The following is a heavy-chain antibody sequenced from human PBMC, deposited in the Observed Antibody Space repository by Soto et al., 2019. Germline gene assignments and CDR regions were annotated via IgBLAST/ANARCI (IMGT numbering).Heavy chain of an antibody. Sequence: GGSLRLSCAASGFTFSSYWMSWVRQAPGKGLEWVANIKQDGSEKYYVDSVKCQFTISRDNAKYSLYLLMNSLRAEDTAVYYCAMTYSSSSGDAFDIWGQGTMVTVSS. D-gene: IGHD6-6*01. CDR3: AMTYSSSSGDAFDI. CDR2: IKQDGSEK. J-gene: IGHJ3*02. V-gene: IGHV3-7*01. CDR1: GFTFSSYW.